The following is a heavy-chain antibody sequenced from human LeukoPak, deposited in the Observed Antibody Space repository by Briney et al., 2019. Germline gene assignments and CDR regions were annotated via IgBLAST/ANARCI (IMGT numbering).Heavy chain of an antibody. CDR2: IYTSGST. CDR3: ARDSEYSSGWYGAFDI. D-gene: IGHD6-19*01. Sequence: SETLSLTCTVSGGSISSYYWSWIRQPAGKGLEWIGRIYTSGSTNYNPSLKSRVTMSVDTSKNQFSLKLSSVTAADTAVYYCARDSEYSSGWYGAFDIWGQGTMVTVSS. J-gene: IGHJ3*02. CDR1: GGSISSYY. V-gene: IGHV4-4*07.